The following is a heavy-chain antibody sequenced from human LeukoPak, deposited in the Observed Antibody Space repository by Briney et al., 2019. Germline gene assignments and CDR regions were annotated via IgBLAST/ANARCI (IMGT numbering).Heavy chain of an antibody. D-gene: IGHD6-19*01. J-gene: IGHJ4*02. V-gene: IGHV3-7*01. CDR3: ARRTGGSKRYSSGWYGYYFDY. Sequence: GSLRLSCAASGFTFSSYWMSWVRQAPGKGLEWVANIKQDGSEKYYVDSVKGRFTISRDNAKNSLYLQMNSLRAEDTAVYYCARRTGGSKRYSSGWYGYYFDYWGQGTLVTVSS. CDR1: GFTFSSYW. CDR2: IKQDGSEK.